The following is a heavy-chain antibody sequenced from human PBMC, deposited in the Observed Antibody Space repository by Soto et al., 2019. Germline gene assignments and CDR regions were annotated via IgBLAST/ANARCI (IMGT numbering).Heavy chain of an antibody. CDR2: IYYSGST. CDR3: ARHNYGSGSTYFDY. D-gene: IGHD3-10*01. J-gene: IGHJ4*02. V-gene: IGHV4-59*08. Sequence: SETLSLTCTVSGGSISSYYWSWIRQPPGKGLEWIGYIYYSGSTNYNPSLKSRVTISVDTSKNQFSLKLNSMTAADTAVYYCARHNYGSGSTYFDYWGQGPLVKSPQ. CDR1: GGSISSYY.